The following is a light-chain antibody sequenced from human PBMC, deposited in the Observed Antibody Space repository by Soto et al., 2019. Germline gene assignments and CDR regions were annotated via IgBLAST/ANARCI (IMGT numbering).Light chain of an antibody. CDR2: TSS. Sequence: DIQMTQSPSSLSASVGDRVTITCRASRNVRGNVNWFQQKPGEAPKLLIHTSSRLQSGVPSRFSGSGFGTDFTLPIDSLQPEDFATFYFQQGYSNPRTFGQGTTLEIK. J-gene: IGKJ2*01. CDR3: QQGYSNPRT. V-gene: IGKV1-39*01. CDR1: RNVRGN.